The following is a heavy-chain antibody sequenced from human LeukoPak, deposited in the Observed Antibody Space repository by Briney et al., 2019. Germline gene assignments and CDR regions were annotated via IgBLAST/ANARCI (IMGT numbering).Heavy chain of an antibody. J-gene: IGHJ2*01. CDR1: GGSFSGYY. D-gene: IGHD3-10*01. CDR3: ARHGFDPVQNVAHWYFDL. V-gene: IGHV4-34*01. Sequence: SETLSLTCAVYGGSFSGYYWSWIRQPPGKGLEWIGEINHSGNTNYNPSLKSRVTIVTSKNEISLNLTSVTAADTAVYYCARHGFDPVQNVAHWYFDLWGRGTLVTVSS. CDR2: INHSGNT.